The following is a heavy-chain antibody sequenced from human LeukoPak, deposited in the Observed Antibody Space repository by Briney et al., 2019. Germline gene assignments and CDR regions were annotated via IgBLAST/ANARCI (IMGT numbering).Heavy chain of an antibody. D-gene: IGHD1-26*01. CDR3: TRDRVGATSWFDP. CDR2: ISAYNGNT. J-gene: IGHJ5*02. Sequence: GASVKVSCKASGYTFTRYGISWVRQAPGQGLEWKGWISAYNGNTNYAQKLQGRVTMTTDTSTSTAYMELRSLRSDDTAVYYCTRDRVGATSWFDPWGQGTLVTVSS. CDR1: GYTFTRYG. V-gene: IGHV1-18*01.